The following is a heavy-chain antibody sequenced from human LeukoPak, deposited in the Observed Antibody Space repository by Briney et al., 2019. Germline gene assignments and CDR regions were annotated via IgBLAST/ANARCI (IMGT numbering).Heavy chain of an antibody. CDR2: ISSSGTYI. CDR3: ARDQGGSGGN. J-gene: IGHJ4*02. CDR1: GFTFSSYS. Sequence: GGSLRLSCAASGFTFSSYSMHWVRQAPWKGLEWVSSISSSGTYIYYADSVKGRFTISRDNAKNSVHLQMNSLRAEDTAVYFCARDQGGSGGNWGQGTLVTVSS. V-gene: IGHV3-21*01. D-gene: IGHD3-10*01.